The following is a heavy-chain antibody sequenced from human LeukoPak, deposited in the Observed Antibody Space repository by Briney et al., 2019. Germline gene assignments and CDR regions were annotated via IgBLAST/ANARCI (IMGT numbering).Heavy chain of an antibody. D-gene: IGHD4-17*01. Sequence: GGSLRLSCAASGFTFSNYWMNWVRQAPGKGLEWVAVISYDGSNKYYADSVKGRFTISRDNSKNTLYLQMNSLRAEDTAVYYCAKDQDYDYFDYWGQGTLVTVSS. CDR1: GFTFSNYW. V-gene: IGHV3-30*18. CDR2: ISYDGSNK. J-gene: IGHJ4*02. CDR3: AKDQDYDYFDY.